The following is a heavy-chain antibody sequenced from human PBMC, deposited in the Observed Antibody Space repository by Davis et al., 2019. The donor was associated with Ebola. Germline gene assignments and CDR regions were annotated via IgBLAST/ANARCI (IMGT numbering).Heavy chain of an antibody. CDR3: ARGLVRYSNWFDP. V-gene: IGHV3-74*01. CDR2: INSDGSST. D-gene: IGHD1-1*01. J-gene: IGHJ5*02. CDR1: GFTFSSYW. Sequence: GESLKISCAASGFTFSSYWMHWVRQAPGKGLVWVSRINSDGSSTSYADSVKGRFTISRDNAKNTLYLQMNSLRAEDTAVYYCARGLVRYSNWFDPWGQGTLVTVSS.